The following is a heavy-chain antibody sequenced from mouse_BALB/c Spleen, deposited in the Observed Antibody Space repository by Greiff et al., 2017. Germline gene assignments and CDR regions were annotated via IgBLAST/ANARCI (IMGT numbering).Heavy chain of an antibody. J-gene: IGHJ1*01. CDR2: ISYSGST. CDR1: GDSFTSGY. Sequence: EVKLMESGPSLVKPSQTLSLTCSVTGDSFTSGYWNWIRKFPGNKLEYMGYISYSGSTYYNPSLKSRISISRDTSKNQYYLQLNSVTTEDTATYYCARRLDWYFDVWGAGTAVTVSS. V-gene: IGHV3-8*02. D-gene: IGHD4-1*01. CDR3: ARRLDWYFDV.